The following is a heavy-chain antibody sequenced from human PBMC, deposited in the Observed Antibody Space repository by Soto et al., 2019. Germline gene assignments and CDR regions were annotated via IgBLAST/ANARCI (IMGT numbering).Heavy chain of an antibody. Sequence: PSETLSLTCTVSGGSISSYYWSWIRQPPGKGLEWIGYIYYSGSTYYNPSLKSRVTISVDTSKNQFSLKLSSVTAADTAVYYCARGGGYSSGRADDFDIWGQGTMVTVS. CDR3: ARGGGYSSGRADDFDI. CDR1: GGSISSYY. J-gene: IGHJ3*02. V-gene: IGHV4-59*12. CDR2: IYYSGST. D-gene: IGHD6-19*01.